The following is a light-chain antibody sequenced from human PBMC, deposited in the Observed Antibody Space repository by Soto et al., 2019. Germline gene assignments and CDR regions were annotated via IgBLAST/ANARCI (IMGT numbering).Light chain of an antibody. Sequence: SYELTQPPSVSVAPGQTAKITCAGDNIDTKSMHWYQQRPGQAPVLVVHDDTDRAAGIPERFSGSKSGGTATLTISRVEARDEADYYCQVWDIITYHVVFGGGTKLTVL. CDR3: QVWDIITYHVV. CDR1: NIDTKS. J-gene: IGLJ2*01. CDR2: DDT. V-gene: IGLV3-21*02.